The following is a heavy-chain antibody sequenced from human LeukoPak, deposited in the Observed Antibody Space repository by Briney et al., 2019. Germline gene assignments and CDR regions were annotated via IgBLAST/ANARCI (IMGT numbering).Heavy chain of an antibody. CDR2: INHSGST. CDR1: GFTFSNYA. Sequence: GSLRLSCAASGFTFSNYAMSWIRQPPGKGLEWIGEINHSGSTNYNPSLKSRVTISVDTSKNQFSLKLSSVTAADTAVYYCARGAFWSGYSKFDYWGQGTLVTVSS. J-gene: IGHJ4*02. V-gene: IGHV4-34*01. CDR3: ARGAFWSGYSKFDY. D-gene: IGHD3-3*01.